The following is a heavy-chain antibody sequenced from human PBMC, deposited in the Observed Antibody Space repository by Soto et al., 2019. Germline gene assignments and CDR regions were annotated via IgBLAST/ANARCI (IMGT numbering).Heavy chain of an antibody. CDR2: LYSGGTT. CDR3: AREDRRRDGRDYYYYYGMDV. Sequence: LRLSCAASGLGVSNNYLSWVRQPPGKWLEWVSVLYSGGTTYYADSVKGRFTISRDNSKNTLYLQMNSLRAEDTAVYYCAREDRRRDGRDYYYYYGMDVWGQGTTVTV. J-gene: IGHJ6*02. V-gene: IGHV3-53*01. CDR1: GLGVSNNY.